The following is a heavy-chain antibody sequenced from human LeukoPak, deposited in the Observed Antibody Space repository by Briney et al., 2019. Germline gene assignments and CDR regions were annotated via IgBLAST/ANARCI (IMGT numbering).Heavy chain of an antibody. CDR1: GYSISSGYY. V-gene: IGHV4-38-2*01. D-gene: IGHD4-23*01. J-gene: IGHJ6*03. CDR3: ARGGGNGGGWVGHYYYMDV. CDR2: MYHSGSA. Sequence: SETLSLTCAVSGYSISSGYYWAWIRQPPGKGLEWIGSMYHSGSAYYNPSLKSRVTISVDTSKNQFSLNLRSVTAADTAVYYCARGGGNGGGWVGHYYYMDVWGKGTTVTVSS.